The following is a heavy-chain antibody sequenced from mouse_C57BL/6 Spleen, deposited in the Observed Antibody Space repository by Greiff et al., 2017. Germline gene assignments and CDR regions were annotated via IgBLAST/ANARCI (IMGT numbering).Heavy chain of an antibody. V-gene: IGHV2-4*01. CDR1: GFSLTSYG. J-gene: IGHJ4*01. Sequence: QVQLQQSGPGLVQPSQSLSITCTVSGFSLTSYGVHWVRQPPGKGLEWLGVIWSGGSTDYNAAFISRLSISKDNSKSQVFFKMNSLQADDTAIYYCARGDYPLAMDYWGQGTSVTVSS. CDR2: IWSGGST. D-gene: IGHD2-4*01. CDR3: ARGDYPLAMDY.